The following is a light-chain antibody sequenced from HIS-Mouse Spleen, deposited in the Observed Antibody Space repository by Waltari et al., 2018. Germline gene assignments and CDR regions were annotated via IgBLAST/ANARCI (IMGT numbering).Light chain of an antibody. CDR3: CSYAGSSTWV. CDR2: EGS. V-gene: IGLV2-23*01. J-gene: IGLJ3*02. CDR1: RSDVGSYTL. Sequence: QSALTQPASVSGSPGQSITISCTGPRSDVGSYTLVPWYQQHPGKAPKLMIYEGSKRPSGVSNRFSGSKSGNTASLTISGLQAEDEADYYCCSYAGSSTWVFGGGTKLTVL.